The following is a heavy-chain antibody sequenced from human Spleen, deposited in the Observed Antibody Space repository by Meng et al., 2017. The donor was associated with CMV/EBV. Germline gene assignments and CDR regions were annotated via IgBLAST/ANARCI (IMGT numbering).Heavy chain of an antibody. V-gene: IGHV3-11*01. CDR1: GFTFSDYY. CDR3: ARAPLEDFWSDWKTYYFDC. CDR2: ISRSGNTI. J-gene: IGHJ4*02. Sequence: GGSLRLSCAASGFTFSDYYMSWIRQAPGKGLESLSFISRSGNTIYYADSVKGRFTISRDNAKNSLYLQMNSLRAEDTAVYYCARAPLEDFWSDWKTYYFDCWGQGTLVTVSS. D-gene: IGHD3-3*01.